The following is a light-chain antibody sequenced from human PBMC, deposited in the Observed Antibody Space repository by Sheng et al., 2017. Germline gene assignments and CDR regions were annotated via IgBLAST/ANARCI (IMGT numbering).Light chain of an antibody. CDR1: HDISHF. CDR2: DAS. J-gene: IGKJ2*01. CDR3: QQYDDLPYT. V-gene: IGKV1-33*01. Sequence: DIQMTQSPSSLSASVGDRVTITCQASHDISHFLNWYQQKPGKAPKLLIYDASNLETGVPLRFSGSGSGTHFTFTISSLQPEDFAVYYCQQYDDLPYTFGQGTKTGHQT.